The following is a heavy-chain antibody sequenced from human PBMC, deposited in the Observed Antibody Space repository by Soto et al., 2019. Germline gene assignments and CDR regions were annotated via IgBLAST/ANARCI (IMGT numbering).Heavy chain of an antibody. CDR2: IPYSGSI. D-gene: IGHD3-16*02. CDR3: ARGGLSPIDN. J-gene: IGHJ4*02. CDR1: GGSISSHY. V-gene: IGHV4-59*11. Sequence: SETLSLTCTVSGGSISSHYWSWIRQPPGKGLEWVGYIPYSGSINYNPSLKSRVTISVDTSKNQFSLKLSSVTAADTAVYYCARGGLSPIDNWGQGTLVT.